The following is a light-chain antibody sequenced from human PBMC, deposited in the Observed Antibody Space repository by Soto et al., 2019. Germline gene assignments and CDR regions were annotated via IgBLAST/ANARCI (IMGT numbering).Light chain of an antibody. J-gene: IGKJ4*01. Sequence: DIQMTQSPASLSASVGDRVTITCRASQSISNYLNWYQQKPGKAPRLLIHSASSLQSGVPSRFSGSGSGTDFTLAISSLQPEDFATYYFQQSYTIPLTFGGGTKVEIK. CDR3: QQSYTIPLT. CDR2: SAS. V-gene: IGKV1-39*01. CDR1: QSISNY.